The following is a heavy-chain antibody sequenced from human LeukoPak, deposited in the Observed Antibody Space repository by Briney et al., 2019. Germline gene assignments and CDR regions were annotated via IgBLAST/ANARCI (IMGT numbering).Heavy chain of an antibody. CDR2: SSSYGGSQ. V-gene: IGHV3-64*01. CDR3: VRARGGYVGIAYCGGGCDFDS. J-gene: IGHJ4*02. Sequence: GGPLTLSCTVSGVTFSSYAMHWVRQGPGKGTEYVSASSSYGGSQYYANSVNDRFTISRYDYKNTLSLQMDSLTAEDMDVYDCVRARGGYVGIAYCGGGCDFDSWGQGTLVTVSS. CDR1: GVTFSSYA. D-gene: IGHD2-21*02.